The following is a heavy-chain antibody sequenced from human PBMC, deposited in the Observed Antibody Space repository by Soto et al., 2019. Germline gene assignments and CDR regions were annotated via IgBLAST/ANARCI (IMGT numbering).Heavy chain of an antibody. J-gene: IGHJ5*02. CDR1: GYTFTSYY. CDR2: INPSGGST. V-gene: IGHV1-46*01. D-gene: IGHD2-15*01. CDR3: AREYCSGGSCYRNWFDP. Sequence: ASVKVSCKASGYTFTSYYMHWVRQAPGQGLEWMGIINPSGGSTSYAQKFQGRVTMTRDTSTSTAYMELRSLRSDDTAVYYCAREYCSGGSCYRNWFDPWGQGTLVTVSS.